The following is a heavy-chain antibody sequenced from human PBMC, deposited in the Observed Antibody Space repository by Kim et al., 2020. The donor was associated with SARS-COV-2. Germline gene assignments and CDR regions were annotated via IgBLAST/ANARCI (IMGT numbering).Heavy chain of an antibody. D-gene: IGHD3-3*01. V-gene: IGHV3-30*18. CDR3: AKAPREAYYDFWSGYSIREGYMDV. CDR1: GFTFSSYG. J-gene: IGHJ6*03. CDR2: ISYDGSNK. Sequence: GGSLRLSCAASGFTFSSYGMHWVRQAPGKGLEWVAVISYDGSNKYYADSVKGRFTISRDNSKNTLYLQMNSLRAEDTAVYYCAKAPREAYYDFWSGYSIREGYMDVWGKGTTVTVSS.